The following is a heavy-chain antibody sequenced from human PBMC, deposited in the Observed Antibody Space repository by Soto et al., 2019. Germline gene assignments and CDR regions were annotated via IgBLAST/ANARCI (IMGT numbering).Heavy chain of an antibody. CDR2: INHSGST. J-gene: IGHJ5*02. CDR3: ARRGKKLLWFGELLSWFDP. D-gene: IGHD3-10*01. Sequence: QVQLQQWGAGLLKPSETLSLTCAVYGGSFSGYYWSWIRQPPGKGLEWIGEINHSGSTNYNPSLTSKVTISVDKANNQFPLKLSSVTAADKAVYYCARRGKKLLWFGELLSWFDPWGQGTLVTVS. CDR1: GGSFSGYY. V-gene: IGHV4-34*01.